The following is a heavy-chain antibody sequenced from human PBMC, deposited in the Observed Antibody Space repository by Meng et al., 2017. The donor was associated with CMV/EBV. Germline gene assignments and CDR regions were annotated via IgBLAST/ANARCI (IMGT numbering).Heavy chain of an antibody. J-gene: IGHJ3*02. V-gene: IGHV3-53*01. CDR3: ARDHWRDSSSCPSI. CDR2: IYSGGST. D-gene: IGHD6-13*01. CDR1: GFTVSSNY. Sequence: GGSLRLSCAASGFTVSSNYMSWVRQAPGKGLEWVSVIYSGGSTYYADSVKGRFTISRDNSKNTLYLQMNSLRAEDTAVYYCARDHWRDSSSCPSIWGQGTMVTVSS.